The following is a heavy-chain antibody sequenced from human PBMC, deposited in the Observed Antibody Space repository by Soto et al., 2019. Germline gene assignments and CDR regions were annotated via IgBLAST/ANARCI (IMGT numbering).Heavy chain of an antibody. V-gene: IGHV3-9*01. CDR1: GYTFTGYY. J-gene: IGHJ6*03. CDR3: AKPAAMLYYYYYMDV. Sequence: SCKGSGYTFTGYYMDWVRQAPGKGLEWVSGISWNSGSIGYADSVKGRFTISRDNAKNSLYLQMNSLRAEDTALYYCAKPAAMLYYYYYMDVWGKGTTVTVSS. D-gene: IGHD2-2*01. CDR2: ISWNSGSI.